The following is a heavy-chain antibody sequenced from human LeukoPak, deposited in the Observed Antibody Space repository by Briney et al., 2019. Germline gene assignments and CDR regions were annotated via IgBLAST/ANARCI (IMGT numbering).Heavy chain of an antibody. Sequence: SETLPLTCTVSGGSISSYYWSWIRQPPGKGLEWIGYIYYSGSTNYNPSLKSRVTISVDTSKNQFSLKLSSVTAADTAVYYCARRSSNYAVVDPWGQGTLVTVSS. CDR3: ARRSSNYAVVDP. J-gene: IGHJ5*02. V-gene: IGHV4-59*08. CDR2: IYYSGST. CDR1: GGSISSYY. D-gene: IGHD6-13*01.